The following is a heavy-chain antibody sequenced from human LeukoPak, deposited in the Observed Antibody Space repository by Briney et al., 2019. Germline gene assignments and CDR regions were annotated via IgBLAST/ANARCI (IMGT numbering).Heavy chain of an antibody. D-gene: IGHD2-21*02. CDR3: ARNVVVTAPRPGDAFDI. CDR2: IYYSGST. V-gene: IGHV4-31*03. Sequence: PSETLSLTCTVSGGSVSSGSYYWSWIRQHPGTGLEWIGYIYYSGSTYYNPSLKSRVTISVDTSKNQFSLKLSSVTAADTAVYYCARNVVVTAPRPGDAFDIWGQGTMVTVSS. J-gene: IGHJ3*02. CDR1: GGSVSSGSYY.